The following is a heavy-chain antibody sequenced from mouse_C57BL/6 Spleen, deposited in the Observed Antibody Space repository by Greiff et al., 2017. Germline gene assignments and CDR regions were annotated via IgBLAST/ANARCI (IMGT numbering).Heavy chain of an antibody. J-gene: IGHJ4*01. Sequence: VQLQQSGAELVKPGASVKISCKASGYAFSSYWMNWVKQRPGQGLEWIGQIYPGDGDTNYNGKFKGKATLTADTSSSTAYMQLSSLTSEDSAVYFCATELGDDYAMDYWGQGTSVTVSS. V-gene: IGHV1-80*01. CDR2: IYPGDGDT. CDR3: ATELGDDYAMDY. CDR1: GYAFSSYW. D-gene: IGHD4-1*01.